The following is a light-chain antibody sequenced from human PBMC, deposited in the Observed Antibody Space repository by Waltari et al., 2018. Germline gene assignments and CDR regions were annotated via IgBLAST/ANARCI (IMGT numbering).Light chain of an antibody. CDR2: MTS. J-gene: IGKJ4*01. CDR1: QGIGNN. Sequence: DIQMTQSPSSLSASVGDTITITCQTNQGIGNNLNWFRQKPGKAPELLIYMTSSLQNGIPFRVSGSGSGTDFTLTISSLQPEDFATYICQQGDTFPPTFGGGTKVE. CDR3: QQGDTFPPT. V-gene: IGKV1-16*01.